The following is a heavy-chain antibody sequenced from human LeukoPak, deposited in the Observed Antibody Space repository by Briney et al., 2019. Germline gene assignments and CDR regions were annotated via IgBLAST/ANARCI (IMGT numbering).Heavy chain of an antibody. V-gene: IGHV3-64D*09. CDR2: ISSSGCST. Sequence: GGSLRLSCSASGFTFSNYAMHWVRQAPGKGLESVSAISSSGCSTYSADSVRGRFTISRDNSKNTLYLQVNSLRREYAAVYFCVKDWPGRSGLYSFFNYFDYGGGGSLVTVS. D-gene: IGHD6-19*01. CDR1: GFTFSNYA. CDR3: VKDWPGRSGLYSFFNYFDY. J-gene: IGHJ4*02.